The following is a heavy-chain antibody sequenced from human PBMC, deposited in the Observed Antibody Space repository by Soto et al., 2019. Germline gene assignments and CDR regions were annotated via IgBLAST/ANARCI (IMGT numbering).Heavy chain of an antibody. V-gene: IGHV3-7*01. D-gene: IGHD2-15*01. CDR2: IKEDGREK. CDR1: GFIFSTYW. CDR3: ARGGIGYCSGATCFYTAFDV. J-gene: IGHJ3*01. Sequence: EVQLVESGGGLVQPGGSLRLSFAASGFIFSTYWMSWVRQAPGKGLEWLANIKEDGREKYYVDSLKGRFTISRDNAKNSLYVQMNSLRVEDTAVYYCARGGIGYCSGATCFYTAFDVWGQGSMVTVSS.